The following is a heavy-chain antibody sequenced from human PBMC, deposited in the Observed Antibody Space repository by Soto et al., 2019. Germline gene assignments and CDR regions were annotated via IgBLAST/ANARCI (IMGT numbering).Heavy chain of an antibody. CDR3: ARAPTVTTNFDS. CDR2: IYSGGTT. V-gene: IGHV3-66*01. D-gene: IGHD4-4*01. Sequence: GGSLRLSCAGSGFTVSSNYMSWVRQAPGKGLEWVSIIYSGGTTQYADSVKGRFTISKDNSKNTLYLQMNSLRVEDTAVYYCARAPTVTTNFDSWGQGTFVTVSS. CDR1: GFTVSSNY. J-gene: IGHJ4*02.